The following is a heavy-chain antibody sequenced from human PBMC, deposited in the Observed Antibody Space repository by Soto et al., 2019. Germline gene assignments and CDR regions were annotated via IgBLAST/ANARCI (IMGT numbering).Heavy chain of an antibody. CDR3: ARLYCSRTSCYPGDY. D-gene: IGHD2-2*01. CDR1: GGSISSSGYY. J-gene: IGHJ4*02. Sequence: PSQTLSPTCPFSGGSISSSGYYWGWIRQPPGEGLEWIGTIYHSGSTFYNPSLKSRVTLSVDTSKSHFSLKLSSVTAADTAVYYCARLYCSRTSCYPGDYWGQGTVVTVSS. V-gene: IGHV4-39*02. CDR2: IYHSGST.